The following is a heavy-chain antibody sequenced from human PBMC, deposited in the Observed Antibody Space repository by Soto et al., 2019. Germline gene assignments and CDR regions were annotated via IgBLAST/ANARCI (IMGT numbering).Heavy chain of an antibody. Sequence: SETLSLTCTVSGGSISPFYWSWVRQPPGKGLEWIGYLYYSGNTNYNPSLKSRVTISVDASKNQVSLRLTSVTTADTAVYYCARVGGVAARTFDYWGQGTVVTVSS. CDR3: ARVGGVAARTFDY. J-gene: IGHJ4*02. D-gene: IGHD2-15*01. CDR1: GGSISPFY. CDR2: LYYSGNT. V-gene: IGHV4-59*01.